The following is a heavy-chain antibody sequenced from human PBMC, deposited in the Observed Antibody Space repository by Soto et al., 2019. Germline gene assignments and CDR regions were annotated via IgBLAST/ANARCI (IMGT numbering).Heavy chain of an antibody. D-gene: IGHD1-20*01. V-gene: IGHV1-18*01. J-gene: IGHJ4*02. CDR2: ISAYNGNT. CDR1: GYTFTSYG. Sequence: QVQLVQSGAEVKKPGASVKVSCKASGYTFTSYGISWVRQAPGQGLEWMGWISAYNGNTTYAQKLQGRVTITTDTSTSRAYMELRSLRYDDTAVYYCARDDAIGMNDYWGQGTLVTVSS. CDR3: ARDDAIGMNDY.